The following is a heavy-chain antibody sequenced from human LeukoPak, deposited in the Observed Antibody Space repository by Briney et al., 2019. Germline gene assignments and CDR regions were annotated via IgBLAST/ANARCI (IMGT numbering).Heavy chain of an antibody. V-gene: IGHV1-2*02. CDR1: GYTFTAYY. CDR2: INPNSGGT. J-gene: IGHJ4*02. D-gene: IGHD3-9*01. CDR3: ARSSGYFYYFDY. Sequence: GASVKVSCKASGYTFTAYYMHWVRQAPGQGLEWMGWINPNSGGTNYAQKFQGRVTMTRDTSISTAYMELSRLRSDDTAVYYCARSSGYFYYFDYWGQGTLVTVSS.